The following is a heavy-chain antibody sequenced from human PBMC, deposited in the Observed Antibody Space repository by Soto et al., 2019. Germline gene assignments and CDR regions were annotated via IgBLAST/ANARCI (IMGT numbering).Heavy chain of an antibody. V-gene: IGHV1-18*04. CDR1: GYTFTSYG. CDR3: ARNRITFSGYDRGGFDY. Sequence: QVQLVQSGAEVKKPGASVKVSCKTSGYTFTSYGVTWVRQAPGQGLEWMGWISAYNRNTNYAQKLQGRVTMTTDRSTSTAFLELRRLRSDDTAVYYCARNRITFSGYDRGGFDYWGQGTLVTVSS. CDR2: ISAYNRNT. D-gene: IGHD5-12*01. J-gene: IGHJ4*02.